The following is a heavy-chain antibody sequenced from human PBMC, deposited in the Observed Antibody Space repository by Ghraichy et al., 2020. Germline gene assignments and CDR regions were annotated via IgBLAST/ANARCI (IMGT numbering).Heavy chain of an antibody. J-gene: IGHJ4*02. CDR1: GFTFADDA. V-gene: IGHV3-49*03. D-gene: IGHD3-10*01. Sequence: GGSLRLSCTTSGFTFADDAVNWFRQTPGKGLEWVGFLKSEAYGGTAEYAASVKGRFTISRDDSETVAYLQMDTLKTDDTAVYYCSTGKFTYGLYYFANWGQGTLVTVSS. CDR2: LKSEAYGGTA. CDR3: STGKFTYGLYYFAN.